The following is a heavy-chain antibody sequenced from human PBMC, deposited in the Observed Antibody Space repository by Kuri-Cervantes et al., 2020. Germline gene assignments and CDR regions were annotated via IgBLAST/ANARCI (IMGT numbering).Heavy chain of an antibody. CDR3: ARGTTCGGDCYLFDY. D-gene: IGHD2-21*01. CDR1: GYTFTGYY. V-gene: IGHV1-18*04. Sequence: ASVKVSCKASGYTFTGYYMHWVRQAPGQGLEWMGWISAYNGNTNYAQKLQGRVTMTTDTSTSTAYMELRSLRSDDTAVYYCARGTTCGGDCYLFDYWGQGTLVTVSS. CDR2: ISAYNGNT. J-gene: IGHJ4*02.